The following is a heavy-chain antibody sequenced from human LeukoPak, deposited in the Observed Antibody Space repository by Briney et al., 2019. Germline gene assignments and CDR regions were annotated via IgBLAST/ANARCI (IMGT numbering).Heavy chain of an antibody. J-gene: IGHJ4*02. Sequence: GGSLRLSCAASGFTFNSYAMNWVRQAPGKGLEWVSGISGSGGSTYYADSVKGRFTISRDNSKNTLYLQMNSLRAEDTAIFYCAKVIYNYNYGPSDYWGQGTLVTVSS. CDR3: AKVIYNYNYGPSDY. CDR2: ISGSGGST. V-gene: IGHV3-23*01. D-gene: IGHD3-16*01. CDR1: GFTFNSYA.